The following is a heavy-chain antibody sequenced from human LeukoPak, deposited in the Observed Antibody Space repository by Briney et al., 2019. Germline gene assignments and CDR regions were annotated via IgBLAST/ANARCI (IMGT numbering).Heavy chain of an antibody. J-gene: IGHJ6*03. Sequence: PSETLSLTCAVSGGSISSGGYSWRWIRQPPGKGLEWIAYIYYTGSTFYNPSLKSRLTISVDTSKNQFSLKLNSVTAADTAVYYCATERRDGYNLYYYYYYYMDVWGKGTTVTVSS. CDR1: GGSISSGGYS. D-gene: IGHD5-24*01. CDR2: IYYTGST. CDR3: ATERRDGYNLYYYYYYYMDV. V-gene: IGHV4-30-4*07.